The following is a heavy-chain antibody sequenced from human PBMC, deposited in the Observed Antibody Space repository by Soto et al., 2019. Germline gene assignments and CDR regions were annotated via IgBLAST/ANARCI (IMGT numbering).Heavy chain of an antibody. Sequence: QVQLVQSGAEVKKPGSSVKVSCKASGGTFSSYAISWVRQAPGQGLEWMGGIIPIFGTANYAQKFQGRVTITADESTSTAYMELSSLRSEDTAVYYCARVYDSSGYTHYYYGMDVWGQGTTVTVSS. CDR2: IIPIFGTA. CDR3: ARVYDSSGYTHYYYGMDV. D-gene: IGHD3-22*01. V-gene: IGHV1-69*01. CDR1: GGTFSSYA. J-gene: IGHJ6*02.